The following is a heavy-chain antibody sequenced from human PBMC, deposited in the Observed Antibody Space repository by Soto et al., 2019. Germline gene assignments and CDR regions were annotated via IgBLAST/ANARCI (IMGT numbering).Heavy chain of an antibody. CDR1: GFSLITNGVG. CDR3: AHKPKDYDSSGFGY. V-gene: IGHV2-5*02. J-gene: IGHJ4*02. Sequence: QITLKESGPTLVKPTQNLTLTWTLSGFSLITNGVGVGWIRQPPGKALECLALIYWDEDKRYSTSLKRRLTITRDTSKNQVVLTMTNMDPVDTATYYCAHKPKDYDSSGFGYWGQGTLVTVSS. CDR2: IYWDEDK. D-gene: IGHD3-22*01.